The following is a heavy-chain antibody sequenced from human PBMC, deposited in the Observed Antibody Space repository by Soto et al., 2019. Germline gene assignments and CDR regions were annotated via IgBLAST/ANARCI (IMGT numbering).Heavy chain of an antibody. CDR2: IYWDDDK. CDR3: AHRAPGVVGDPPRKWFHP. CDR1: GFSLSTSGVG. Sequence: QITLKESGPTLVKPTQTLTLTCTLSGFSLSTSGVGVAWLRQPPGKALEWLALIYWDDDKRYSPSLKSRPTVTKDTAKNQVVLTMTNMPPVDTGTYFCAHRAPGVVGDPPRKWFHPWGQGTLVTVSS. V-gene: IGHV2-5*02. J-gene: IGHJ5*02. D-gene: IGHD2-21*01.